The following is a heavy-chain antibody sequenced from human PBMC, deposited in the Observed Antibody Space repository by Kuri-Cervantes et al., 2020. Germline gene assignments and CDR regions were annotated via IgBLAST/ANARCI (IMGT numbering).Heavy chain of an antibody. CDR2: IKQDGSEK. CDR3: ASQGDLGY. D-gene: IGHD3-16*01. V-gene: IGHV3-7*01. J-gene: IGHJ4*02. CDR1: GFTFSRYW. Sequence: GESLKISCAASGFTFSRYWMSWVRQTPGKGLERVANIKQDGSEKYYVDSVKGRFTISRDNAKNSLYLQMNSLRAEDTAVYYCASQGDLGYWGQGTLVTVSS.